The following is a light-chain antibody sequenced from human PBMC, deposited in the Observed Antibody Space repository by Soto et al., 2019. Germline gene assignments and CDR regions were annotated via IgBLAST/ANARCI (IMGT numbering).Light chain of an antibody. CDR2: KAS. Sequence: DIQMTQSPSTLSASVGDRVTITCRARQSISSWLAWYQQKPGKAPKLLIYKASSLESGVPSRFSGSGSGTDVTLSISSLQPDDFATYYCRQDNSYPLTFGGGTKVEIK. J-gene: IGKJ4*01. CDR3: RQDNSYPLT. V-gene: IGKV1-5*03. CDR1: QSISSW.